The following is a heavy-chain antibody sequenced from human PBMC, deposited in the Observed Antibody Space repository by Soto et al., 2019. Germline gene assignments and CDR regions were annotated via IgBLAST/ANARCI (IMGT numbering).Heavy chain of an antibody. CDR3: ARPRVQLWLNYYYGMDV. D-gene: IGHD5-18*01. J-gene: IGHJ6*02. Sequence: QVQLVQSGAEVKKPGASVKVSCKASGYIFNGYYMHWVRQAPGQGLEWMGWINPNSGGTNYAQKFQGRVTMTRDTSINTAYMELTRLRSDDTAVYYCARPRVQLWLNYYYGMDVWGQGTMVTVSS. CDR2: INPNSGGT. V-gene: IGHV1-2*02. CDR1: GYIFNGYY.